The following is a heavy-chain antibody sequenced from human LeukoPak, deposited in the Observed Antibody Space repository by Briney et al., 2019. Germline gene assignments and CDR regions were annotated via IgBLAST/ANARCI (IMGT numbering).Heavy chain of an antibody. CDR3: ARAGYCSSTSCYRDFDY. CDR1: GYTFTSYG. Sequence: ASVKGSCTAPGYTFTSYGISCVRQAPGQGLEWMGWISAHNGNTNYAQKIQGRVTMTTDTSTSTAYMELRSLRSDDTAVYYCARAGYCSSTSCYRDFDYWGQGTLVTVSS. D-gene: IGHD2-2*01. J-gene: IGHJ4*02. V-gene: IGHV1-18*01. CDR2: ISAHNGNT.